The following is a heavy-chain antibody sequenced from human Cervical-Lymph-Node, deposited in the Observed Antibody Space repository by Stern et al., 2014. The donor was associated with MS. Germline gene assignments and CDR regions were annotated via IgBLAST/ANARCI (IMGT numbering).Heavy chain of an antibody. CDR3: ARDTSSPERSDW. CDR1: GFSVGSDS. D-gene: IGHD1-1*01. J-gene: IGHJ4*02. CDR2: ITNVGTT. V-gene: IGHV3-53*01. Sequence: EDQLEESGGGVIQPGGSLRLSCTASGFSVGSDSMSWVRQAPGQGLEWVCIITNVGTTFYTDSVKGRFTISRDDSKNTVYLHMTSLRAEDTAMYYCARDTSSPERSDWWGQGTLVTVSS.